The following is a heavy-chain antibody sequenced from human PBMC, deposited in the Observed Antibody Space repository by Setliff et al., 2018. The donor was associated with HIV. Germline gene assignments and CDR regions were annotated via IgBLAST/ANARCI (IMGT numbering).Heavy chain of an antibody. CDR2: IFGSGTT. D-gene: IGHD3-16*01. J-gene: IGHJ5*02. V-gene: IGHV4-4*07. Sequence: KPSETLSLTCSVSTDSFSNFHWSWMRQPAGKGLGWIGRIFGSGTTHYNPSLKSRVTMSIDTSKNQFSLKLNSVTAADTAVYFCARDRSKYGTGSSAYNWFDPWGLGTLVTVSS. CDR3: ARDRSKYGTGSSAYNWFDP. CDR1: TDSFSNFH.